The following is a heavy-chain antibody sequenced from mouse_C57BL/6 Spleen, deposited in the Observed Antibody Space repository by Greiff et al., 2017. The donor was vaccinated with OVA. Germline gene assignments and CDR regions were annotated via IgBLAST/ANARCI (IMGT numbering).Heavy chain of an antibody. CDR2: ISYDGSN. CDR1: GYSITSGYY. V-gene: IGHV3-6*01. J-gene: IGHJ1*03. Sequence: EVQRVESGPGLVKPSQSLSLTCSVTGYSITSGYYWNWIRQFPGNKLEWMGYISYDGSNNYNPSLKNRISITRDTSKNQFFLKLNSVTTEDTATYYCARGPDYYGSSYWYFDVWGTGTTVTVSS. CDR3: ARGPDYYGSSYWYFDV. D-gene: IGHD1-1*01.